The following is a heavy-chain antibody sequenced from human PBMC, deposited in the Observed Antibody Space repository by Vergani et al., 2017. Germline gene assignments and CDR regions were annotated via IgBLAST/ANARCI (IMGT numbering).Heavy chain of an antibody. J-gene: IGHJ4*02. CDR2: ISSSSSPI. D-gene: IGHD4-17*01. V-gene: IGHV3-48*01. CDR1: GFTFSSYS. Sequence: EVQLVESGGGLVQPGGSLRLSCAASGFTFSSYSMNWVRQAPGKGLEWVSYISSSSSPIYYADSGKGRFTISRANAKNSLYLQMNSLRAEDTAVYYCARGGGYYGDPNFDYWGQGTLVTVSS. CDR3: ARGGGYYGDPNFDY.